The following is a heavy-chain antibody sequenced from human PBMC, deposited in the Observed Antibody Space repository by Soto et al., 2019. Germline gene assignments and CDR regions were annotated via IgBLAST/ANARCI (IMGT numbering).Heavy chain of an antibody. Sequence: ASVKVSCKASGYTFTSDAMHWVRQAPGQRLEWMGWINAGNGNTKYSQKFQGRVTITRDTSASTAYMELSSLRSEDTAVYYCARRYSSGWYSVDYFDYWGQGTLVTVSS. CDR3: ARRYSSGWYSVDYFDY. D-gene: IGHD6-19*01. CDR2: INAGNGNT. CDR1: GYTFTSDA. V-gene: IGHV1-3*01. J-gene: IGHJ4*02.